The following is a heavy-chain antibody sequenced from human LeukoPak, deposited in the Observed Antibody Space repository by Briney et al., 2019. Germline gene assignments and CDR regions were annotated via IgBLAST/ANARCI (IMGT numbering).Heavy chain of an antibody. J-gene: IGHJ4*02. CDR2: ISGSDGST. V-gene: IGHV3-23*01. CDR3: AKTPKIRGVSNFDY. Sequence: PGGSLRLSCAASGFTFSSYAVSWVRQAPGKGLEWVSGISGSDGSTYYADSVKGRFTISRDNSKNTLYLQMNSLRTEDTAVYYCAKTPKIRGVSNFDYWGQGTLVTVSS. D-gene: IGHD3-10*01. CDR1: GFTFSSYA.